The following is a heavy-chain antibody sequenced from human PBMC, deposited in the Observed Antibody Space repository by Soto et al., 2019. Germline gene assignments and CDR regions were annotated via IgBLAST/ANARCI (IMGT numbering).Heavy chain of an antibody. CDR1: GGSISNSSYL. CDR3: SIKAVSGPRTVIXY. CDR2: VTHIGST. V-gene: IGHV4-39*01. Sequence: PSETLSLTCSVSGGSISNSSYLWGWVRQPPGKGLQWIGSVTHIGSTNYNPSLKSRLTISVGTSKTQSSLRLDSVTAADTAVYYCSIKAVSGPRTVIXYWGQGILVXVSS. D-gene: IGHD6-19*01. J-gene: IGHJ4*02.